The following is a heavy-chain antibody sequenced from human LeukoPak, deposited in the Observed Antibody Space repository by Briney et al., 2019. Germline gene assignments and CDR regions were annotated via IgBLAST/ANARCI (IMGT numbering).Heavy chain of an antibody. CDR2: ISSSGSTI. V-gene: IGHV3-11*01. J-gene: IGHJ4*02. D-gene: IGHD6-19*01. CDR3: ARQWYSSGWRRKPLDY. Sequence: PGGSLRLSCAASGFNFSDYFMSWIRQAPGKGLEWVSYISSSGSTIYYADSVKGRFTISRDNAKNSLYLQMNSLRAEDTAVYYCARQWYSSGWRRKPLDYWGQGTLVTVSS. CDR1: GFNFSDYF.